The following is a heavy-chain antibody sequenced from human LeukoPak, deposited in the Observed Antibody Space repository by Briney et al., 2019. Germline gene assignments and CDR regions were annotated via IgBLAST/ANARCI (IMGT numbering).Heavy chain of an antibody. CDR3: ARDLGGSYWEGGY. J-gene: IGHJ4*02. V-gene: IGHV3-48*03. CDR1: GFTFSSYE. Sequence: GGSLRLSCAVSGFTFSSYEMNWVRQAPGKGLEWVSYISSSGSTIYYADSVKGRFTISRDNAKNSLYLQMNSLRAEDTAVYYCARDLGGSYWEGGYWGQGTLVTVSS. D-gene: IGHD1-26*01. CDR2: ISSSGSTI.